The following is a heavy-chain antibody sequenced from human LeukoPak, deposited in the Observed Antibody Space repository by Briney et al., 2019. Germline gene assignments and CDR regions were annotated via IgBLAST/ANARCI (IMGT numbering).Heavy chain of an antibody. CDR3: ARSYCSSTSCYLGWFDP. D-gene: IGHD2-2*01. J-gene: IGHJ5*02. V-gene: IGHV1-69*05. CDR1: GGTFSSYA. Sequence: GASVKVSCKASGGTFSSYAISWVRQAPGQGLEWMGGIIPIFGTANYARKFQGRVTITTDESTSTAYMELSSLRSEGTAVYYCARSYCSSTSCYLGWFDPWGQGTLVTVSS. CDR2: IIPIFGTA.